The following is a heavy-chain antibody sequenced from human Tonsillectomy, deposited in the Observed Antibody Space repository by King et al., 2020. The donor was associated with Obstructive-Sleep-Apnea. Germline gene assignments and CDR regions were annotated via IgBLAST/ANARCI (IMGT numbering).Heavy chain of an antibody. D-gene: IGHD4-23*01. J-gene: IGHJ6*02. CDR3: AAGGAMDV. V-gene: IGHV1-18*01. Sequence: QLVQSEADVKKPGASVKVSCQASGYTFPSFDIIWVRQAPGPGLEWMGWISGDNGNTYYAQNLQVRVTMNTDTSTRTAYMELGSLGSDDSAVYYCAAGGAMDVWGQGTTVTVAS. CDR1: GYTFPSFD. CDR2: ISGDNGNT.